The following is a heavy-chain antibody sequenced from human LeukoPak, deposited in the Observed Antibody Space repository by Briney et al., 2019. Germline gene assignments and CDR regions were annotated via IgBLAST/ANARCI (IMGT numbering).Heavy chain of an antibody. J-gene: IGHJ5*02. D-gene: IGHD6-19*01. CDR2: ISAYNGNT. V-gene: IGHV1-18*01. CDR1: GGTFSSYA. Sequence: ASVKVSCKASGGTFSSYAISWVRQAPGQGLEWMGWISAYNGNTNYAQKLQGRVTMTTDTSTSTAYMELRSLRSDDTAVYYCARDRSYSGGWYSNWFDPWGQGTLVTVSS. CDR3: ARDRSYSGGWYSNWFDP.